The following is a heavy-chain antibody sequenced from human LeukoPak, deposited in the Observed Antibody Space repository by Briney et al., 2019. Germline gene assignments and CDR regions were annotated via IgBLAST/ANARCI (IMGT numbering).Heavy chain of an antibody. CDR2: IYHSGST. V-gene: IGHV4-38-2*02. CDR1: GYSISSGYY. Sequence: KSSETLSLTCTVSGYSISSGYYWGWIRQPPGKGLEWIGSIYHSGSTYYNPSLKSRVTISVDTSKNQFSLKLSSVTAADTAVYYCASTPADIDYWGQGTLVTVSS. J-gene: IGHJ4*02. CDR3: ASTPADIDY.